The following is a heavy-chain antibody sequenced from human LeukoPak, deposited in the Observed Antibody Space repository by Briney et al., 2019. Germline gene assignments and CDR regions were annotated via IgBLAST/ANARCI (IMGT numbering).Heavy chain of an antibody. D-gene: IGHD3-10*01. V-gene: IGHV3-23*01. CDR2: ISGSGNKT. J-gene: IGHJ4*02. Sequence: GGSLRLSCTASGFTFSNYAMSWVRQAPGKGLHWVSTISGSGNKTYDADSVKGRFTISRDNSKNTLYLQMTGLRAEDTAVYYCAKLKRVGIAPFDDWGQGTLVTVSS. CDR3: AKLKRVGIAPFDD. CDR1: GFTFSNYA.